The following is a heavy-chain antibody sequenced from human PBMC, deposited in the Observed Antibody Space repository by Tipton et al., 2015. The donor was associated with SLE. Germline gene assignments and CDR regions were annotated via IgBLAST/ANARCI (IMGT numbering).Heavy chain of an antibody. V-gene: IGHV4-39*07. J-gene: IGHJ4*02. Sequence: TLSLTCTVSGGSISSSSYYWGWIRQPPGKGLEWIGRIYYSGSSYYNPSLKSRVTISVDTSKNQFSLKLSSVTAADTAVYYCARDPYDSWSDYQATFDYWGQGTLVTVSP. CDR3: ARDPYDSWSDYQATFDY. D-gene: IGHD3-3*01. CDR1: GGSISSSSYY. CDR2: IYYSGSS.